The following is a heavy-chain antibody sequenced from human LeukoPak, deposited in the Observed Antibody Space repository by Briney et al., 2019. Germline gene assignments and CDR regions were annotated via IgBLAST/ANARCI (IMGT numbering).Heavy chain of an antibody. J-gene: IGHJ4*02. V-gene: IGHV1-2*02. CDR3: ARMKHYYGSGSYYNYFDY. CDR2: INPNSGGT. CDR1: GYTFTGYY. D-gene: IGHD3-10*01. Sequence: GASVKVSCKPSGYTFTGYYMHWVRQAPGHGLEWRGWINPNSGGTNYAQKFQGRVTMTRDTSISTAYMELSRLRSDDTAVYYCARMKHYYGSGSYYNYFDYWGQGTLVTVSS.